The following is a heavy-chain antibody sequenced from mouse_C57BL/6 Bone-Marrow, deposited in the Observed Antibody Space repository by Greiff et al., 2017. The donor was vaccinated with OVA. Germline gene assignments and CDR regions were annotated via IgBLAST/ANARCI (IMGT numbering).Heavy chain of an antibody. CDR2: IDPSDSYT. V-gene: IGHV1-69*01. D-gene: IGHD2-2*01. Sequence: QVQLQQPGAELVMPGASVKLSCKASGYTFTSYWMHWVKQRPGQGLEWIGEIDPSDSYTNYNQKFKGKSTLTVDKSSSTAYMQLSSLTSEDSAVYYCARPMVTRAWFAYWGQGTLVTVSA. CDR3: ARPMVTRAWFAY. J-gene: IGHJ3*01. CDR1: GYTFTSYW.